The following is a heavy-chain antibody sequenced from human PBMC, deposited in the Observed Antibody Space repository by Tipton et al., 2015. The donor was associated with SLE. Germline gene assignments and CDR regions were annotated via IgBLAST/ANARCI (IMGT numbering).Heavy chain of an antibody. Sequence: TLSLTCTVSCGSISSHYWSWIRQPAGKGLEWIGRIYTSGSTNYNPPLKSRVTMSVDTSKNQFSLKLSSVTAADTAVYYCASDHPVAGPFDYWGQGTLVTVSS. D-gene: IGHD6-19*01. CDR2: IYTSGST. CDR1: CGSISSHY. V-gene: IGHV4-4*07. CDR3: ASDHPVAGPFDY. J-gene: IGHJ4*02.